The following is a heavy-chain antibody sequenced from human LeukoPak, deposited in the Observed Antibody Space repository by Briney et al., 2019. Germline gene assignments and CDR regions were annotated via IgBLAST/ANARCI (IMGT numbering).Heavy chain of an antibody. J-gene: IGHJ4*02. Sequence: SETLSLTCAVYGGSFSGYYWSWIRQPPGKGLEWIGEINHSGSTDYNPSLKSRVTISLDTSKNQFSLKLSSVTAADTAVYYCARGDRIVGATTLYFDYWGQGTLVTVSS. V-gene: IGHV4-34*01. CDR1: GGSFSGYY. D-gene: IGHD1-26*01. CDR2: INHSGST. CDR3: ARGDRIVGATTLYFDY.